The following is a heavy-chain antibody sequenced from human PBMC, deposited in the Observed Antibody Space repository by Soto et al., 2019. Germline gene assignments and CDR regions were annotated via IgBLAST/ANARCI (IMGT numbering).Heavy chain of an antibody. CDR3: ATRRGYCSSTSCPYWYFDL. J-gene: IGHJ2*01. CDR2: IYYSGST. CDR1: GGSISSGGYY. Sequence: QVQLQESGPGLVKPSQTLSLTCTVSGGSISSGGYYWSWIRQHPGKGLEWIGYIYYSGSTYYNPSLKSRVTISVDTSKIQFSLKLSSVTAADTAVYYCATRRGYCSSTSCPYWYFDLWGRGTLVTVSS. D-gene: IGHD2-2*01. V-gene: IGHV4-31*03.